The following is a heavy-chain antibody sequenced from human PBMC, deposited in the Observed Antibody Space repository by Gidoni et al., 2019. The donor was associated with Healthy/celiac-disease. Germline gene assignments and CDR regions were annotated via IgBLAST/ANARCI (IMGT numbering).Heavy chain of an antibody. V-gene: IGHV4-34*01. CDR2: INHSGST. D-gene: IGHD6-6*01. CDR3: ARGHRPARPLEEGY. J-gene: IGHJ4*02. CDR1: GGSFSGYY. Sequence: QVQLQQWGAGLLKPSETLSLTCAVYGGSFSGYYWRWLRQPPGKGLEWIGEINHSGSTNYNPSLKSRVTISVDTSKNQFSLKLSSVTAADTAVYYCARGHRPARPLEEGYWGQGTLVTVSS.